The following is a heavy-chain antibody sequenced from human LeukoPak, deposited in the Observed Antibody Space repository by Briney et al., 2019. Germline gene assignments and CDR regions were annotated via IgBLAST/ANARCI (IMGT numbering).Heavy chain of an antibody. V-gene: IGHV3-23*01. CDR2: ISGSGGST. CDR3: AKEDYYDSSGYYYVYAFDI. CDR1: GFTFSSYA. D-gene: IGHD3-22*01. J-gene: IGHJ3*02. Sequence: GGSLRLSCAASGFTFSSYAMSWVRQAPGKGLEWVSAISGSGGSTYYADSVKGRFTISRDNSKNTLYLQMNSLRAEDTAVYYCAKEDYYDSSGYYYVYAFDIWGQGTMVTVSS.